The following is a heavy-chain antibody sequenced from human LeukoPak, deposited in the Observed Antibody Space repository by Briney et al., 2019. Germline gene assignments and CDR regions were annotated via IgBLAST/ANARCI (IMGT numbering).Heavy chain of an antibody. CDR3: AKASQGGHMFYPTDY. V-gene: IGHV3-33*06. Sequence: TGGSLRLSCAASGFSFSSYDMYWVRQAPGKGLEWVAVIWYDGSNKYHADSVKGRFTISRDNSKNTLYLQMNTLRAEDTAVYYCAKASQGGHMFYPTDYWGQGTLVTVSS. CDR1: GFSFSSYD. J-gene: IGHJ4*02. D-gene: IGHD3-10*02. CDR2: IWYDGSNK.